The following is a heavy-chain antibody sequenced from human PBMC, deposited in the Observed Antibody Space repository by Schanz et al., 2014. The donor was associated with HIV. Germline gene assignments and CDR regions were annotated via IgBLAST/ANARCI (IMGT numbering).Heavy chain of an antibody. V-gene: IGHV4-59*10. CDR1: GGSISGHY. D-gene: IGHD5-12*01. Sequence: QVQLQQWGAGLLKPSETLSLTCAVYGGSISGHYWSWIRQPAGKGLEYIGRVYSSGSTKSNPSLQSRVPRSIDTSENQFSLKLTSVTAADTAVYFCARQRENSRVRGDFWFDPWGQGTLVTVSS. J-gene: IGHJ5*02. CDR3: ARQRENSRVRGDFWFDP. CDR2: VYSSGST.